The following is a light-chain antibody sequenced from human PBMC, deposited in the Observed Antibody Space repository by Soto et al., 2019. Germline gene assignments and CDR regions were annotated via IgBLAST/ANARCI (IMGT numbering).Light chain of an antibody. CDR1: SSDVGAYDY. J-gene: IGLJ2*01. CDR2: EVS. CDR3: TSYTSTDTLA. Sequence: QSALTQPASVSGSPVQAITISCAGTSSDVGAYDYVCWFQQHPDKAPKLMIYEVSNRASGVSNRFSGSKSGNTASLTISGLHAEDDSIYYCTSYTSTDTLAFGGGTQLTVL. V-gene: IGLV2-14*01.